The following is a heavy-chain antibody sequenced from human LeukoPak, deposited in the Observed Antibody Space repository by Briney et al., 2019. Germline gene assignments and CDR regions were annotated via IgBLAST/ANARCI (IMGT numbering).Heavy chain of an antibody. V-gene: IGHV1-2*02. Sequence: GDSVKVSCKASGYTFNGTGWYLYWLRQAPGQGLECMGWIHPNNGDTAYAQKFEGRVAMTRDTSISTAYMELRRLRPDDTAVYFCARDGPAQMVDLDYWGQGTLVTVSS. J-gene: IGHJ4*02. D-gene: IGHD3-10*01. CDR1: GYTFNGTGWY. CDR2: IHPNNGDT. CDR3: ARDGPAQMVDLDY.